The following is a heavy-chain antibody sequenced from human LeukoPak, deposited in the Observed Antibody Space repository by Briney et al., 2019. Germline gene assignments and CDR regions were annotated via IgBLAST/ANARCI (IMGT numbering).Heavy chain of an antibody. D-gene: IGHD2-2*01. CDR3: AHRFLLVEISGFDY. V-gene: IGHV2-5*02. CDR1: GFSLSTSGVG. CDR2: IYWDDDK. Sequence: SGPTLVNPTQTLTLTWTFSGFSLSTSGVGVGWIRQPPGKALEWLALIYWDDDKRYIPSLRTRLTITKDTSKNQVVLTMTNMDPVDTATYYCAHRFLLVEISGFDYWGQGALVTVSS. J-gene: IGHJ4*02.